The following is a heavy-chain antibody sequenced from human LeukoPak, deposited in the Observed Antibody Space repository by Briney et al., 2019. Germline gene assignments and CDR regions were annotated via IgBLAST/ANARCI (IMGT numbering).Heavy chain of an antibody. CDR3: AHRDITTVVNNWFDP. D-gene: IGHD4-23*01. CDR2: IYWDDDK. J-gene: IGHJ5*02. Sequence: SGPTLVNPTPTLTLTCTFSGFSPSTSGVGVGWIRQPPGKALEWLALIYWDDDKRYSPSLKNRLTITKDTSKNQVVLTMTNMDPVDTATYYCAHRDITTVVNNWFDPWGQGTLVTVSS. V-gene: IGHV2-5*02. CDR1: GFSPSTSGVG.